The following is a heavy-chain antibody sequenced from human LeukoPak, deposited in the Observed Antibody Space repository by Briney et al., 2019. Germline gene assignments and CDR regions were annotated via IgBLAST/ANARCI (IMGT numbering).Heavy chain of an antibody. Sequence: QPGGSLRLSCAASGFTFSNYALSWVRQAPGKGLEWVSSISGSGGSTYYADSVKGRFTISRDNSKNTLYLQMNSLRAEDTAVYYCTSQGHDSRLKLPDYWGQGTLVTVSS. CDR1: GFTFSNYA. CDR2: ISGSGGST. CDR3: TSQGHDSRLKLPDY. D-gene: IGHD3-22*01. J-gene: IGHJ4*02. V-gene: IGHV3-23*01.